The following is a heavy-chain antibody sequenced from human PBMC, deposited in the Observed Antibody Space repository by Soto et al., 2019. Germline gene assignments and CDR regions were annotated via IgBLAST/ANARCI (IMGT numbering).Heavy chain of an antibody. Sequence: ASVKVSCKASGYTFTIYDINWVRQATGQGLEWMGWMNPNSGNTGYAQKFQGRVTMTRNTSISTAYMELSSLRSEDTAVYYCARGRLLRYFDWLPERHDAFDIWGQGTMVTVSS. J-gene: IGHJ3*02. CDR3: ARGRLLRYFDWLPERHDAFDI. CDR1: GYTFTIYD. CDR2: MNPNSGNT. D-gene: IGHD3-9*01. V-gene: IGHV1-8*01.